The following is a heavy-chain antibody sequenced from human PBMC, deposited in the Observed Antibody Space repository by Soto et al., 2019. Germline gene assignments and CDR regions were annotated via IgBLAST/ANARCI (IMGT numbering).Heavy chain of an antibody. V-gene: IGHV4-61*05. Sequence: SDTLSLTCTVSGDSISSNNYYWGWIRQPPGKGLEWIGYIYYSGSTNYNPSLKSRVTISVDTSKNQFSLKLSSVTAADTAVYYCARRYGRAFDYWAQGTLVNVSS. J-gene: IGHJ4*02. D-gene: IGHD1-1*01. CDR3: ARRYGRAFDY. CDR2: IYYSGST. CDR1: GDSISSNNYY.